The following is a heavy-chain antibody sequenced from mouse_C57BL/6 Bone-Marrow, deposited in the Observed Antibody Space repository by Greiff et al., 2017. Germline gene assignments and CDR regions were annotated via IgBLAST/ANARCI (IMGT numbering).Heavy chain of an antibody. J-gene: IGHJ3*01. CDR2: IYPSSGNT. D-gene: IGHD2-3*01. CDR1: GYTFTSYG. Sequence: QVQLKQSGAELAKPGASVKMSCKASGYTFTSYGISWVKQSPGQGLEWIGEIYPSSGNTDYTEKFKGKATLTADTSSSTAYMELRSLTSEDSAVYFCASGFYGYYYFAYWGQGILVTVAA. V-gene: IGHV1-81*01. CDR3: ASGFYGYYYFAY.